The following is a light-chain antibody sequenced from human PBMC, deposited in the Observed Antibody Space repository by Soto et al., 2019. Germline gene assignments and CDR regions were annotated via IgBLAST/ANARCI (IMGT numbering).Light chain of an antibody. CDR1: QSISTY. CDR2: AAS. CDR3: QHTYSTPFT. J-gene: IGKJ1*01. V-gene: IGKV1-39*01. Sequence: DIQMTQSPSSLSASVGDRVTIACRASQSISTYLNWYQQKPGKAPNLLIYAASSLQSGVPSRFSGSGSGTDFTLTISSLQPEDFATYHCQHTYSTPFTFGQGTKVDIK.